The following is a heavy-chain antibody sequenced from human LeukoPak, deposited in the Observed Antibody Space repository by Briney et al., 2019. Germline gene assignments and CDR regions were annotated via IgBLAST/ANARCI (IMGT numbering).Heavy chain of an antibody. Sequence: GESLKISCQGSGYSFTNYWIGWVRQMPGKDLEWMGIFSPGDFDSRYSPSFRGQVTISADKSISTAYLQWSSLKASDTAMYYCARPQYCSGGSCYSADAFDIWGQGTMVTVSS. D-gene: IGHD2-15*01. V-gene: IGHV5-51*01. J-gene: IGHJ3*02. CDR3: ARPQYCSGGSCYSADAFDI. CDR1: GYSFTNYW. CDR2: FSPGDFDS.